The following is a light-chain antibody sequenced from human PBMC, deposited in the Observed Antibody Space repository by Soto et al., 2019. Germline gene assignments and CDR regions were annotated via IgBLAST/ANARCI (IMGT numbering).Light chain of an antibody. CDR2: KSS. V-gene: IGKV1-5*03. Sequence: DIQMTQSPSTLSASVGDRVTITCRASQSISSWLAWYQQKPGEAPNLLIYKSSSLENGVPSRFSGSGSWAEFTLTISSLQPDDFATYYCQKYNDYSMWTFGPGTKVEIK. CDR1: QSISSW. J-gene: IGKJ1*01. CDR3: QKYNDYSMWT.